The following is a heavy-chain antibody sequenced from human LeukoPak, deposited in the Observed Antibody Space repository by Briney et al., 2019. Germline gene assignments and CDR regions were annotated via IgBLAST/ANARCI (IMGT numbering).Heavy chain of an antibody. CDR1: GYSFTSYW. CDR2: IYPGDSDT. CDR3: ARSYDSSGHWISGYFQH. D-gene: IGHD3-22*01. Sequence: GESLKISCKGSGYSFTSYWIGWVRQMPGKGLEWMGIIYPGDSDTRYSPSFQGQVTISADKSISTAYLQWSSLKASDTAMYYCARSYDSSGHWISGYFQHWGQGTLVTVSS. V-gene: IGHV5-51*01. J-gene: IGHJ1*01.